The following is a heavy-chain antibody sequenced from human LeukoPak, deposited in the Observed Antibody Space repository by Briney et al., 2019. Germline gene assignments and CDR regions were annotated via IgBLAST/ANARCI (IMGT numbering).Heavy chain of an antibody. CDR2: ISGSGGST. J-gene: IGHJ6*03. V-gene: IGHV3-23*01. CDR1: GFTFSSYA. CDR3: AKPIPLGPRYYYYMDV. Sequence: PGGSLRLSCAASGFTFSSYAMSWVRQAPGKGLEWVSAISGSGGSTYYADSVKGRFTISRDNSKNTLYLQMNSLRAEDTAVYYCAKPIPLGPRYYYYMDVWGKGTTVTVSS.